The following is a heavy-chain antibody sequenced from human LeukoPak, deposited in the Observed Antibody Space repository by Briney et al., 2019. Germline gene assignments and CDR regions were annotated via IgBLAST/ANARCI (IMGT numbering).Heavy chain of an antibody. J-gene: IGHJ6*03. D-gene: IGHD6-13*01. Sequence: RPGGSLRLSCAASGFTFSSYSMNWVRQAPGKGLEWVSYISSSSSTIYYADSVKGRFTISRDNAKNSLYLQMNSLRAEDTAVYYCARALSSSWGYYYYYMDVWGKGTTVTVSS. V-gene: IGHV3-48*01. CDR3: ARALSSSWGYYYYYMDV. CDR1: GFTFSSYS. CDR2: ISSSSSTI.